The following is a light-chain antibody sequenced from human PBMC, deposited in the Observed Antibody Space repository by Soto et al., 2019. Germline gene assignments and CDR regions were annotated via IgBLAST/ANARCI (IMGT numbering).Light chain of an antibody. J-gene: IGLJ3*02. CDR1: SSDVGAYNY. Sequence: QSALTQPPSASGSPGQSVTISCIGTSSDVGAYNYVSWYQQYPGKAPKLMIYEVTKRPSGVPDRFSGSKSGNTASLTVSGLQAEDEAEYYCTAYVGNDIWVFGGGTKVTVL. V-gene: IGLV2-8*01. CDR3: TAYVGNDIWV. CDR2: EVT.